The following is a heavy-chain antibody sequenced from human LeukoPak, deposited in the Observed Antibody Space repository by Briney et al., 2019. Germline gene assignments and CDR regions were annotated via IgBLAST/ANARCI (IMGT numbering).Heavy chain of an antibody. CDR3: ARREGANFDY. Sequence: PGGSLRLSCTASGFTFSTYTMHWVRQAPGKGLEYVSAISGNGGSTYYANSVKGRFTISRDNSKNTLYLQMGSLRAEDMAVYYCARREGANFDYWGQGTLVTVSP. D-gene: IGHD1-26*01. CDR2: ISGNGGST. CDR1: GFTFSTYT. V-gene: IGHV3-64*01. J-gene: IGHJ4*02.